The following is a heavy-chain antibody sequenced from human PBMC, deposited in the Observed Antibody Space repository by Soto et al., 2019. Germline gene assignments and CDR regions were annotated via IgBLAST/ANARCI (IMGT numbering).Heavy chain of an antibody. CDR1: GFTFSSYS. V-gene: IGHV3-30*18. CDR2: ISYDGSNK. J-gene: IGHJ4*02. Sequence: GGSLRLSCAASGFTFSSYSMNWVRQAPGKGLEWVAVISYDGSNKYYADSVKGRFTISGDNSKNTLYLQMNSLRAEDTAVYYCAKDLLSSSWYPVDYWGQGTLVTVSS. CDR3: AKDLLSSSWYPVDY. D-gene: IGHD6-13*01.